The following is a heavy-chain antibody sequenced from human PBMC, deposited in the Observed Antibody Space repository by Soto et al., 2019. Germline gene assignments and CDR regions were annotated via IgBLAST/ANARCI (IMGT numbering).Heavy chain of an antibody. V-gene: IGHV1-2*04. Sequence: ASVKVSCKASGYTVTGYYIHWGRQAPGQGLEWMGGVNPNSGGTNYAQKFQGWVTMTRDTSISSAYMELSRLRSDDTAVYYWLTSRVSVAVAGETEYYFDPWGQGTLVTVSS. CDR3: LTSRVSVAVAGETEYYFDP. CDR1: GYTVTGYY. D-gene: IGHD6-19*01. J-gene: IGHJ4*02. CDR2: VNPNSGGT.